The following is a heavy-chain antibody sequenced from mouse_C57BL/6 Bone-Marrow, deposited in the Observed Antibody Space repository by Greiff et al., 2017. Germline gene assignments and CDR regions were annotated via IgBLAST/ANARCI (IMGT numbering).Heavy chain of an antibody. Sequence: QVQLQQSGPELVKPGASVKISCKASGYAFSSSWMNWVKQRPGTGLEWIGRIYPGDGDTNYNGKFKGKATLTADKSSSTAYMQLSSLTSEDSAVYFCARWLLLDYWGQGTTLTVSS. D-gene: IGHD2-3*01. CDR1: GYAFSSSW. V-gene: IGHV1-82*01. J-gene: IGHJ2*01. CDR3: ARWLLLDY. CDR2: IYPGDGDT.